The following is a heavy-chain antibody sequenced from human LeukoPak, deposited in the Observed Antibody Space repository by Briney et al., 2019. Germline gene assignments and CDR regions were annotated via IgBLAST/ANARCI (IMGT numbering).Heavy chain of an antibody. CDR1: GFTVSSNY. CDR2: IYSGGST. J-gene: IGHJ5*02. CDR3: ARGSRFGLNWFDP. D-gene: IGHD3-16*01. V-gene: IGHV3-66*01. Sequence: GGSLRLSCAASGFTVSSNYMSWVRQAPGKGLEWVSVIYSGGSTYYADSVKGRFTISRDNSKNTLYLQMNSLRAEDTAVYYCARGSRFGLNWFDPWGQGTLVTVSS.